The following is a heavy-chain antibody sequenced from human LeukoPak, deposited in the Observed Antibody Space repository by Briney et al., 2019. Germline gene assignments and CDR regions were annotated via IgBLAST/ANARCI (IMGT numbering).Heavy chain of an antibody. CDR3: ARRLGGNSGHLDY. CDR1: GFTFSNNA. Sequence: GGSLRLSCVGSGFTFSNNAMTWVRQAPGKGLEWVSGISGTGGDIYYADSVKGRFTISRDNSKNTLYQQMNCLRADDTAVYYCARRLGGNSGHLDYWGQGILVTVSS. J-gene: IGHJ4*02. CDR2: ISGTGGDI. V-gene: IGHV3-23*01. D-gene: IGHD4-23*01.